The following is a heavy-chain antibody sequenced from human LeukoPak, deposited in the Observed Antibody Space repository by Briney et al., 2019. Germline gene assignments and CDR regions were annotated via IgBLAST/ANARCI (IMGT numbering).Heavy chain of an antibody. Sequence: GRSLRLSCVASGFTFSSYEMNWVRQAPGKGLEWVSYISSSGSSMYYGDSVKGRFTISRDNAKNALYLQMNSLRAEDTAVYYCARDFRNSGWYSNWFDPWGQGTLVTVSS. D-gene: IGHD6-19*01. J-gene: IGHJ5*02. V-gene: IGHV3-48*03. CDR3: ARDFRNSGWYSNWFDP. CDR2: ISSSGSSM. CDR1: GFTFSSYE.